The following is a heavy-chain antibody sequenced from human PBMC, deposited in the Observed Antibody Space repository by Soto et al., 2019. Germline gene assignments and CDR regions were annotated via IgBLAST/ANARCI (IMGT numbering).Heavy chain of an antibody. D-gene: IGHD5-18*01. Sequence: EVQLVESGGGLVQPGGSLRLSCAASGVTVSSNYMSWVLQAPGKGLEWVSVIYSGGSTYYAESVKGRFTISRDNSKNTLYLQMNSLRAEDTAVYYCARHGYDYGGGYFDYWGQGTLVTVSS. CDR2: IYSGGST. J-gene: IGHJ4*02. V-gene: IGHV3-66*04. CDR3: ARHGYDYGGGYFDY. CDR1: GVTVSSNY.